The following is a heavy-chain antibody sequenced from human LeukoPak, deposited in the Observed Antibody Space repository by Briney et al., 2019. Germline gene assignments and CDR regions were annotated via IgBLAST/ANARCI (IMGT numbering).Heavy chain of an antibody. V-gene: IGHV3-69-1*01. CDR2: ISSSSYI. J-gene: IGHJ4*02. CDR1: GFTFSDYY. D-gene: IGHD5-18*01. Sequence: GGSLRLSCAASGFTFSDYYMSWIRQAPGKGLEWVSSISSSSYIYYADSVKGRFTISRDNAKNSLYLQMNSLRAEDTAVYYCARDLLDTAMVNFDYWGQGTLVTVSS. CDR3: ARDLLDTAMVNFDY.